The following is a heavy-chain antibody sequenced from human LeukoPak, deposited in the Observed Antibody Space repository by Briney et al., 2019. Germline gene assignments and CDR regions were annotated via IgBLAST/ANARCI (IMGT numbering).Heavy chain of an antibody. CDR3: ASPTRIAVDGLPHAD. CDR1: GGSISSSSYY. V-gene: IGHV4-39*07. CDR2: IYYSGST. D-gene: IGHD6-19*01. Sequence: PSETLSLTCTVSGGSISSSSYYWGWIRQPPGKGLEWIGSIYYSGSTYYNPSLKSRVTISVDTSKNQFSLKLSSVTAADTAVYYCASPTRIAVDGLPHADWGQGTLVTVSS. J-gene: IGHJ4*02.